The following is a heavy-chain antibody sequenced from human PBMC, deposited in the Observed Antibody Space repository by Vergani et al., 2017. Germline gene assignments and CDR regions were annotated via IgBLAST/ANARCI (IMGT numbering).Heavy chain of an antibody. Sequence: EVQLVETGGGLIQPGGSLRLSCAASGFTVSSNYMSWVRQAPGKGLEWVSAISGSGGSTYYADSVKGRFTISRDNSKNTLYLQMNSLRAEDTAVYYCARDGGSYYSFYGMDVWGQGTTVTVSS. D-gene: IGHD1-26*01. CDR1: GFTVSSNY. CDR3: ARDGGSYYSFYGMDV. J-gene: IGHJ6*02. CDR2: SGSGGST. V-gene: IGHV3-53*05.